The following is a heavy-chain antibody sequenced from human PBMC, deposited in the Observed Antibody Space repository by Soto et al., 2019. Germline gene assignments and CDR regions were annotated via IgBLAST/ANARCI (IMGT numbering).Heavy chain of an antibody. CDR2: ISSSSTI. CDR3: ARVGGPYYYYYGMDV. J-gene: IGHJ6*02. Sequence: EVQLVESGGGLVQPGGSLRLSCAASGFTFSSYSMNWVRQAPGKGLEWVSYISSSSTIYYADSVKGRFTISRDNAKNSLYLQMNSLRAEDTAVYYCARVGGPYYYYYGMDVWGQGTTVTVSS. CDR1: GFTFSSYS. V-gene: IGHV3-48*01.